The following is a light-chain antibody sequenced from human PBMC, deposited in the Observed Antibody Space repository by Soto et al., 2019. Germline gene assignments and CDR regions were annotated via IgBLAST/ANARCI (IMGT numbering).Light chain of an antibody. CDR1: QSVSNNY. V-gene: IGKV3-20*01. CDR2: GAS. Sequence: EIMFRQSPGTLSLSPGERAARSCRASQSVSNNYLAWYQQKPGQAPRLLIYGASNRATGIPDRFSGSGSGTDFTLTISRLEPEDFAVYYCQQYGSSGTFGQGTKVDIK. J-gene: IGKJ1*01. CDR3: QQYGSSGT.